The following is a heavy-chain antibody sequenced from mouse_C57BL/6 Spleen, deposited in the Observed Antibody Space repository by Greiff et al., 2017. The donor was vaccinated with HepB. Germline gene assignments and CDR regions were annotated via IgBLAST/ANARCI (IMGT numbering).Heavy chain of an antibody. CDR1: GYTFTDYY. V-gene: IGHV1-76*01. Sequence: QVQLQQSGAELVRPGASVKLSCKASGYTFTDYYINWVKQRPGQGLEWIARIYPGSGNTYYNEKFKGKATLTAEKSSSTAYMQLSSLTAEDSAVYFCARGDDFSGYFDVWGTGTTVTVSS. D-gene: IGHD2-4*01. J-gene: IGHJ1*03. CDR3: ARGDDFSGYFDV. CDR2: IYPGSGNT.